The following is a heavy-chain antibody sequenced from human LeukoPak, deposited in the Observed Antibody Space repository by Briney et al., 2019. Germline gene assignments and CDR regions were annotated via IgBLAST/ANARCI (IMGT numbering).Heavy chain of an antibody. Sequence: GGSLRLSCAASGFTFSDYYMSWIRQAPGKGLEWVSYISSSGSTIYYADSVKGRFTISRGNAKNSLYLQMNSLRAEDTAVYYCARAEGYCSGGSCYSDPYYFDYWGQGTLVTVSS. J-gene: IGHJ4*02. D-gene: IGHD2-15*01. CDR2: ISSSGSTI. V-gene: IGHV3-11*01. CDR3: ARAEGYCSGGSCYSDPYYFDY. CDR1: GFTFSDYY.